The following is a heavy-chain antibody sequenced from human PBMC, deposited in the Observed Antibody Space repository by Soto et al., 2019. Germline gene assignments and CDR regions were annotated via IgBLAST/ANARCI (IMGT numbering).Heavy chain of an antibody. D-gene: IGHD5-12*01. CDR3: ARDAGYNYPRSAFDI. J-gene: IGHJ3*02. V-gene: IGHV4-39*07. Sequence: SETLSLTCTVSGGSISSSSYYWGWIRQPPGKGLEWIGSIYYSGSTNYNPSLKSRVTISVDTSKNQFSLKLSSVTAADTAVYYCARDAGYNYPRSAFDIWGQGTMVTVSS. CDR1: GGSISSSSYY. CDR2: IYYSGST.